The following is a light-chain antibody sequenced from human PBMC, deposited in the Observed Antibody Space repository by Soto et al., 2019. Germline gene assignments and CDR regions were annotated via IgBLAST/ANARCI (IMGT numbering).Light chain of an antibody. J-gene: IGKJ4*01. CDR3: QQYYAAPLT. V-gene: IGKV4-1*01. CDR1: QSVLSSSNNKNF. Sequence: DFVMTQSPDSLAVSLGERATINCKSSQSVLSSSNNKNFLAWFQQRPGQPPKLLIYWASTRESGVPDRFSGSGSGTDFTLTISSLEAEDVALYYCQQYYAAPLTFGGGTKVEIK. CDR2: WAS.